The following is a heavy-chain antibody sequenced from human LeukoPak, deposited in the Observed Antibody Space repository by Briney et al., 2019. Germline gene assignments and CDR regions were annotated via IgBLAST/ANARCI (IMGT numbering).Heavy chain of an antibody. CDR2: IIPIFGTA. J-gene: IGHJ4*02. D-gene: IGHD4-17*01. V-gene: IGHV1-69*01. Sequence: SVKVSCKASGGTFSSCAISWVRQAPGQGLEWMGGIIPIFGTANYAQKFQGRVTITADESTSTAYMELSSLRSEDTAVYYCAIHGDHGPFDYWGQGTLVTVSS. CDR3: AIHGDHGPFDY. CDR1: GGTFSSCA.